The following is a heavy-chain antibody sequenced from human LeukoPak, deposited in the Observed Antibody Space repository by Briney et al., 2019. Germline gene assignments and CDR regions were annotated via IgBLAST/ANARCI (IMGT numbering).Heavy chain of an antibody. CDR3: ARCVITRDDAFDI. CDR1: GYTFNSYS. D-gene: IGHD3-22*01. CDR2: INAYNGNT. V-gene: IGHV1-18*01. Sequence: ASVKVSCKASGYTFNSYSINWVRQAPGQGLEWMGSINAYNGNTNYAQKVQGRVTMTTDTSTSTAYMELRSLRSDDTAVYYCARCVITRDDAFDIWGQGTMVTVSS. J-gene: IGHJ3*02.